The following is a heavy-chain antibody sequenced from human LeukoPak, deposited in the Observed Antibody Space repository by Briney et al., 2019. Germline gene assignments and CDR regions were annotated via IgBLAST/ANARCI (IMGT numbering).Heavy chain of an antibody. CDR3: ARESESSGWYDY. D-gene: IGHD6-19*01. CDR1: GFTFSSYS. J-gene: IGHJ4*02. Sequence: GGSLRLSCAASGFTFSSYSMNWVRQAPGKGLEWVSSISSSSSYIYYADSVKGRFTISRDNSKNSLYLQMNSLRSDDTALYYCARESESSGWYDYWGQGTLVTVSS. CDR2: ISSSSSYI. V-gene: IGHV3-21*04.